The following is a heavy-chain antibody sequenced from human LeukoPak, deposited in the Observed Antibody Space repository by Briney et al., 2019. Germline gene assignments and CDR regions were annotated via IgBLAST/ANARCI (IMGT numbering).Heavy chain of an antibody. CDR2: IKQDGSQK. J-gene: IGHJ4*02. CDR1: GFTFSSYW. CDR3: ARHYDSTAYSLDY. V-gene: IGHV3-7*01. Sequence: PGGSLRLSCAASGFTFSSYWMTWVRQAPGKGLEWVANIKQDGSQKFYLDSVKGRFTISRDNAKESLFLQMNSLRAEDTAVYCCARHYDSTAYSLDYWGQGTLVTVSS. D-gene: IGHD3-22*01.